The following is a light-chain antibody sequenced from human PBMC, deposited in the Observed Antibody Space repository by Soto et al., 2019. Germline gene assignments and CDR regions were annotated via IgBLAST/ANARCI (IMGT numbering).Light chain of an antibody. J-gene: IGKJ1*01. Sequence: DNHISLSPSSVSASVGDRVTITCRASQSISYYLNWYQQKPGRAPRLLIYTTSSLQSGVPSKFSGSASGTDFTLTISSLQPEDFATYYCQQSYSTPWTFGQGTKVEI. CDR2: TTS. V-gene: IGKV1-39*01. CDR3: QQSYSTPWT. CDR1: QSISYY.